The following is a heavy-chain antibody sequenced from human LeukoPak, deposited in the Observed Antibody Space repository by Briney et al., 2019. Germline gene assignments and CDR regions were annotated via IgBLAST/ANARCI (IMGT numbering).Heavy chain of an antibody. V-gene: IGHV3-23*01. J-gene: IGHJ4*02. CDR3: AKNGWLRSSGLWGDY. D-gene: IGHD5-12*01. CDR1: GFTFSSYA. CDR2: FSGGDGSP. Sequence: QPGGSLRLSCVASGFTFSSYAMTWFRQAPGKGLEWVSSFSGGDGSPYHADSVKGRFTISRDNSKSTLYLQMNSLRAEDTAIYYCAKNGWLRSSGLWGDYWGQGALVTVSS.